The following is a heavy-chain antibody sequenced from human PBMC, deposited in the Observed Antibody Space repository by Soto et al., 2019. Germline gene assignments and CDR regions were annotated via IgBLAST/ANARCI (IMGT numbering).Heavy chain of an antibody. CDR2: IYYSGTT. Sequence: QVQLQESGPGLVKPSQTLSLTCTVSGGSISSGDYYWSWIRQPPGKGLEWIGYIYYSGTTYYNRSLKNRVTVSVDTCKNQFSLKLSSVTAADTAVYYCARGGRGSYGYNYWGQGTLVTVSS. CDR1: GGSISSGDYY. D-gene: IGHD5-18*01. J-gene: IGHJ4*02. CDR3: ARGGRGSYGYNY. V-gene: IGHV4-30-4*01.